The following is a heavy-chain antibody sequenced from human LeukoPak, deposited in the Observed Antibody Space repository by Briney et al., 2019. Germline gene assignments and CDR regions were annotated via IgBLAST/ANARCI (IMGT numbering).Heavy chain of an antibody. CDR3: ARAGRGYVNY. D-gene: IGHD3-10*01. CDR2: IKQDGSEK. V-gene: IGHV3-7*01. CDR1: GFTFSSYW. J-gene: IGHJ4*02. Sequence: GGSLRLSCGASGFTFSSYWMSWVRQAPRKGLEWVANIKQDGSEKYYVDSVKGRFTISRDNAKNSLYLQMNSLRAEDTAVYYCARAGRGYVNYWGQGTLVTVSS.